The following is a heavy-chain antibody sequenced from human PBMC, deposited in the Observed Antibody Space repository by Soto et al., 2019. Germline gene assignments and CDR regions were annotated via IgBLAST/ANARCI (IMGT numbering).Heavy chain of an antibody. CDR2: IIPIFGTA. Sequence: QVQLVQSGAEVKKPGSSVKVSCKASGGTFSSYAISWVRQAPGQVLEWMGGIIPIFGTANYAQKFQGRVTISADEHTSTAYMELSSLRSEDTAVYYCARGGGCLSYACWSGTYDYWGQGTLVTVSS. V-gene: IGHV1-69*01. CDR3: ARGGGCLSYACWSGTYDY. CDR1: GGTFSSYA. D-gene: IGHD3-3*01. J-gene: IGHJ4*02.